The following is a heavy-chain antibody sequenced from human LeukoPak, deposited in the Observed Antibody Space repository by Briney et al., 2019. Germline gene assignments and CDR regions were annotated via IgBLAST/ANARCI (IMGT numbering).Heavy chain of an antibody. V-gene: IGHV3-21*01. CDR1: GFTFSTYS. CDR3: ARRRDGYSQLAS. CDR2: ISSSSSYI. J-gene: IGHJ4*02. Sequence: PAGSLTLSCAASGFTFSTYSMNWLRQAPGKGLEWGSSISSSSSYIYYAYSVKGRFTISRDNAKKSVYLQMNSLRGEDTAVYYCARRRDGYSQLASWGQGTLVTVSS. D-gene: IGHD5-24*01.